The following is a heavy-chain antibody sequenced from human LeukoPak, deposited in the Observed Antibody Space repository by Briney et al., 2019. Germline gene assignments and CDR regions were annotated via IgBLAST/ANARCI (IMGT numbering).Heavy chain of an antibody. D-gene: IGHD3-10*01. CDR3: ASASGLANYIGVDP. J-gene: IGHJ5*02. Sequence: PSETLSLTCAVYGGSFSGYYWSWIRQPPGKGLEWIGEINHSGSTNYNPSLKSRVTISVDTSKNQFSLKLSSVTAADTAVYYCASASGLANYIGVDPCGQGTLVTVS. V-gene: IGHV4-34*01. CDR2: INHSGST. CDR1: GGSFSGYY.